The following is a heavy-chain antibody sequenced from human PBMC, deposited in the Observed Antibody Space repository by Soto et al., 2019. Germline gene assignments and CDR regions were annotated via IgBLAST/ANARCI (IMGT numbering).Heavy chain of an antibody. V-gene: IGHV1-46*01. Sequence: ASVKVSCKASGYTFTSYYMHWVRQAPGQGLEWMGIINPSGGSTSYAQKFQGRVTMTRDTSTSTVYMELSSLRSEDTAVYYCARDQLDGYYYYGMDVWGQGTTVTVSS. CDR3: ARDQLDGYYYYGMDV. J-gene: IGHJ6*02. D-gene: IGHD1-1*01. CDR2: INPSGGST. CDR1: GYTFTSYY.